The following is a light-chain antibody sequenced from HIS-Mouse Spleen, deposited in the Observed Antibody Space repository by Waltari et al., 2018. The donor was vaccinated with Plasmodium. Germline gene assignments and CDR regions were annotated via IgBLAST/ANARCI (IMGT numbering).Light chain of an antibody. CDR3: QQYGSSPPQT. V-gene: IGKV3-20*01. CDR1: QSVSSSY. J-gene: IGKJ4*01. Sequence: EIVLTQSPGTLSLSPGERATLSCRASQSVSSSYLAWYQQKPGQAPRRLIYGASSRATGIPDRFSGSGSGTDFTLTISRLEPEDFAVYYCQQYGSSPPQTFGGGTKVEIK. CDR2: GAS.